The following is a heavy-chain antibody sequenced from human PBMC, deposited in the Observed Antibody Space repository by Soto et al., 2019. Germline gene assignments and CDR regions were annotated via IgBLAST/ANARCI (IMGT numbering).Heavy chain of an antibody. CDR3: ARVPDY. Sequence: NPSETLSLTCTVSGGSISNSRYYWGWIRQPPGKGLEWIGSIYSSGSTYYNPSLKSRVTISVDRSKNQFSLKLSSVTAADTAVYYCARVPDYWGQGTLVTVSS. CDR1: GGSISNSRYY. J-gene: IGHJ4*02. V-gene: IGHV4-39*07. CDR2: IYSSGST.